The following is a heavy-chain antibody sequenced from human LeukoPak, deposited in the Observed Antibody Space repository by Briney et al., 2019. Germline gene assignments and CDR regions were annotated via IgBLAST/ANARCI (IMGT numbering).Heavy chain of an antibody. J-gene: IGHJ4*02. CDR2: LYYSGST. D-gene: IGHD3-10*01. Sequence: SETLSLTCTVSGDSISSSSYYWGWIRQPPGKGLEWLGSLYYSGSTYYNPSLKSRVTISVDTSKNQFSLKLSSVTAADTAVYYCARVRPKMVRGVIIRDGYYFDYWGQGTLVTVSS. V-gene: IGHV4-39*07. CDR3: ARVRPKMVRGVIIRDGYYFDY. CDR1: GDSISSSSYY.